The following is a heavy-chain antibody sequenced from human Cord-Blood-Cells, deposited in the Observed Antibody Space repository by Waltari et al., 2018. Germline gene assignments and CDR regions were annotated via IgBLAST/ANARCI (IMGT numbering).Heavy chain of an antibody. J-gene: IGHJ3*02. Sequence: AASGFTFCDYYMSWIRQAPGKGLEWVSYISSSGSTIYYADSVKGRFTISRDNAKNSLYLQMNSLRAEDTAVYYCARDPNVDAFDIWGQGTMVTVSS. D-gene: IGHD7-27*01. CDR3: ARDPNVDAFDI. CDR2: ISSSGSTI. V-gene: IGHV3-11*01. CDR1: GFTFCDYY.